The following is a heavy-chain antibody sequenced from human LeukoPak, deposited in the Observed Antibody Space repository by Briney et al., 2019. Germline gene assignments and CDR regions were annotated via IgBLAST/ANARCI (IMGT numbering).Heavy chain of an antibody. CDR2: ISSNGGST. CDR3: ARTGIAVAGITFDY. V-gene: IGHV3-64*01. J-gene: IGHJ4*02. CDR1: GFTFSSYA. Sequence: GGSLRLSCAASGFTFSSYAMHWVRQAPGKGLEYVSAISSNGGSTYYANSVKGRFTISRDNSKNTLYLQMGSLRAEDMAVYYCARTGIAVAGITFDYWGQGTLVTVSS. D-gene: IGHD6-19*01.